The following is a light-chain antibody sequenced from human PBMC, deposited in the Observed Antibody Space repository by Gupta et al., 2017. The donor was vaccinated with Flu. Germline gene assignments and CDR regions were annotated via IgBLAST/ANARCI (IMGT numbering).Light chain of an antibody. CDR1: TTDVGGYNY. J-gene: IGLJ1*01. V-gene: IGLV2-8*01. CDR2: EVT. CDR3: SSYAGKNDLV. Sequence: QSALPQPPPASGSPGQSVTISCPGTTTDVGGYNYVSWHQQHPGKAPKLRIYEVTKRPSGVPDRFSGSKSGNTASLTVSGLQAEDEAEYYCSSYAGKNDLVFGTGTKVTVL.